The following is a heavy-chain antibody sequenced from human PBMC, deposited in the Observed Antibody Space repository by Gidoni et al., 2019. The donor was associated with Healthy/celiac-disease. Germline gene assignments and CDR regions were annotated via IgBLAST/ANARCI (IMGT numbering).Heavy chain of an antibody. D-gene: IGHD4-17*01. Sequence: QLQLQASGSGLVKPSQTLSLTCAVSGGSISSGDYSWSWIRQPPGKGLEWIGYIYHSGSTYYNPSLKSRVTISVDRSKNQFSLKLSSVTAADTAVYYCASTTTVTMSRRWGDAFDIWGQGTMVTVSS. CDR3: ASTTTVTMSRRWGDAFDI. CDR1: GGSISSGDYS. J-gene: IGHJ3*02. V-gene: IGHV4-30-2*01. CDR2: IYHSGST.